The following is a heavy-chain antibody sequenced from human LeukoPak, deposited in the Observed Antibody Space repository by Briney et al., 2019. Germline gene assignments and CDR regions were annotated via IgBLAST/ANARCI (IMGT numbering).Heavy chain of an antibody. J-gene: IGHJ4*02. CDR1: GFTFSSYW. V-gene: IGHV3-7*03. CDR3: AKKYSNSWPAFDY. Sequence: GGSLRLSCAASGFTFSSYWMTWVRQAPGKGLEWVANINQDGSEKYYVDSVKGRFTISRDNAKNSLYLQMNSLRAEDTAVYYCAKKYSNSWPAFDYWGQGTLVTVSS. D-gene: IGHD4-11*01. CDR2: INQDGSEK.